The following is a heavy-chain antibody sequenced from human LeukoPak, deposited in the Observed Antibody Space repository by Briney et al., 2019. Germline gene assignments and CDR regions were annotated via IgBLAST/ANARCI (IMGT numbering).Heavy chain of an antibody. D-gene: IGHD5-12*01. CDR3: ARDSRGYVGY. CDR2: IKSDGSAA. CDR1: GFTFSNYW. V-gene: IGHV3-74*01. Sequence: GGSLRLSCAASGFTFSNYWMHWVRQAPGKGLVWVSRIKSDGSAASHADSVKGRFTVSRDNAKNTLYLQMNSLRAEDTAVYYCARDSRGYVGYWGQGTLVTVSS. J-gene: IGHJ4*02.